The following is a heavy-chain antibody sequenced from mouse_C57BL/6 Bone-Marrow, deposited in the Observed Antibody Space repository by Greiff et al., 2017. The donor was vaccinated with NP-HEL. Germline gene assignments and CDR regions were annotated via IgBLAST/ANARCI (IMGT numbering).Heavy chain of an antibody. Sequence: VQLQQSGAELVKPGASVKISCKASGYAFSSYWMNWVKQRPGKGLEWIGQIYPGDGDTNYNGKFKGKATLTADKSSSTAYMQLSSLTSEDSAVYFCARWGSSYGWFAYWGQGTLVTVSA. D-gene: IGHD1-1*01. V-gene: IGHV1-80*01. CDR3: ARWGSSYGWFAY. J-gene: IGHJ3*01. CDR1: GYAFSSYW. CDR2: IYPGDGDT.